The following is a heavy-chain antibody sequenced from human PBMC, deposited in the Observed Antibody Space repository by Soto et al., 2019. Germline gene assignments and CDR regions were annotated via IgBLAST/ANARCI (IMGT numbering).Heavy chain of an antibody. V-gene: IGHV4-31*03. Sequence: QVQLQESGPGLVKPSQTLSLTCTVSGGSISSXGYYWXXXXXXXGKGLEWIGYIYYSGSTYYNPSLKXRVTXSVXXXXXXXXXXXXXXXXXXXXXXXXXXXXXXPSTSLWGQGTLVTVSS. J-gene: IGHJ4*02. CDR3: XXXXXXXPSTSL. CDR1: GGSISSXGYY. D-gene: IGHD2-2*01. CDR2: IYYSGST.